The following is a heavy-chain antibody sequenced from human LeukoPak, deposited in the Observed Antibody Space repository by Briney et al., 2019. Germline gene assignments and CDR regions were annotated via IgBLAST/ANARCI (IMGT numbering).Heavy chain of an antibody. Sequence: GASVKVSCKASGYTFTSYGINWVRQATGQGLEWMGWMNPNSGNTGYAQKFQGRVTMARNTSISTAYMELSSLRSEDTAVYYCARASAIAVPDYWGQGTLVTVSS. J-gene: IGHJ4*02. D-gene: IGHD6-19*01. CDR1: GYTFTSYG. CDR3: ARASAIAVPDY. CDR2: MNPNSGNT. V-gene: IGHV1-8*02.